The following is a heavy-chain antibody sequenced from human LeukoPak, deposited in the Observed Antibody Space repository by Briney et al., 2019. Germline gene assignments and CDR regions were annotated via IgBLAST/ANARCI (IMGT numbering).Heavy chain of an antibody. CDR1: GFTFSSYE. J-gene: IGHJ4*02. CDR3: ARAAVAGLYFDY. Sequence: GGSLRLSCAASGFTFSSYEMNWVRQAPGKGLEWVPYISSSGSTIYYADSVKGRFTISRDNAKNSLYLQMNSLRAEDTAVYYCARAAVAGLYFDYWGQGTLVTVSS. V-gene: IGHV3-48*03. D-gene: IGHD6-19*01. CDR2: ISSSGSTI.